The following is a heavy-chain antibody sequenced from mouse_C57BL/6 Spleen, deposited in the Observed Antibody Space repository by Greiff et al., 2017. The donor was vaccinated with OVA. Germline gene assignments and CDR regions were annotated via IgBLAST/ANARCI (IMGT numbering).Heavy chain of an antibody. Sequence: QVQLQQPGAELVKPGASVKMSCKASGYTFTSYWITWVKQRPGQGLEWIGEIYPGSGSTNYNEKFKSKATLTVDTSSSTAYMQLSSLTSEDSAVYYCASDKLGGGYFDYWGQGTTLTVSS. J-gene: IGHJ2*01. V-gene: IGHV1-55*01. CDR1: GYTFTSYW. CDR2: IYPGSGST. CDR3: ASDKLGGGYFDY. D-gene: IGHD4-1*01.